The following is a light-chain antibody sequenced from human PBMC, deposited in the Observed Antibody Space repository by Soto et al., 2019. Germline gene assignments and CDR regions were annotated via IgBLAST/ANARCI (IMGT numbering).Light chain of an antibody. V-gene: IGKV3-15*01. CDR3: QQYNNWPQT. CDR1: QSVSSN. CDR2: GAS. Sequence: EIVMTQSPATLSVSPGERATLSCRASQSVSSNLAWYQQKPGQAPRLLIYGASTRATGIPARFSDSGSGTEFTLTINSLQSEDFAVYYCQQYNNWPQTFGPGTRWIS. J-gene: IGKJ3*01.